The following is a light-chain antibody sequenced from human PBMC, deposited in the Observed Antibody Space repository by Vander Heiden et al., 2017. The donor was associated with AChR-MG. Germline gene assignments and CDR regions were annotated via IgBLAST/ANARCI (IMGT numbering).Light chain of an antibody. Sequence: QSALTQPASVSGSPGQSITISCTGTSSHAGGYNYVPCYPQHPGKGPKLMIYDVSNRPSGVSNRFSGSKSGNTASLTISGLQAEDEADYYCSSYTSSSYTSSSTLGVFGGGTKLTVL. CDR2: DVS. J-gene: IGLJ2*01. CDR1: SSHAGGYNY. CDR3: SSYTSSSYTSSSTLGV. V-gene: IGLV2-14*03.